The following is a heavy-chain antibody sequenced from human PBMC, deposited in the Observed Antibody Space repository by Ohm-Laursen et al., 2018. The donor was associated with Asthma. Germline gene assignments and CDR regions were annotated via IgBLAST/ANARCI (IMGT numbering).Heavy chain of an antibody. CDR2: ISSSSSYI. D-gene: IGHD6-19*01. J-gene: IGHJ3*02. CDR3: AGTYSSGTFDI. Sequence: SLRLSCSASGFTFSSYSMNWVRQAPGKGLEWVSSISSSSSYIYYADSVKGRFTISRDNAKNSLYLQMNSLRAEDTAVYYCAGTYSSGTFDIWGQRTMVTVSS. V-gene: IGHV3-21*01. CDR1: GFTFSSYS.